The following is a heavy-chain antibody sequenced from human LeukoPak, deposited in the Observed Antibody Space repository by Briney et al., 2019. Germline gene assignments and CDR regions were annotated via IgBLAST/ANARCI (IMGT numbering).Heavy chain of an antibody. CDR3: ARLGKSGYHYDY. V-gene: IGHV1-18*01. CDR1: GYTFTSYG. D-gene: IGHD5-12*01. J-gene: IGHJ4*02. CDR2: ISDYNGNT. Sequence: ASVKVSCKASGYTFTSYGISWVRQAPGQGLEWMGWISDYNGNTNYAQKLQGRVTMTTDASTSTAYMELRSLRSDDTAVYYCARLGKSGYHYDYWGQGTLVTVSP.